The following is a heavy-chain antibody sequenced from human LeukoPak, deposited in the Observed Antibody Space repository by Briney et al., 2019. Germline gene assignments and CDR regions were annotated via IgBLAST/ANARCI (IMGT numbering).Heavy chain of an antibody. D-gene: IGHD5-18*01. J-gene: IGHJ1*01. V-gene: IGHV3-74*01. CDR2: INTDGSST. CDR1: GFTFSNYW. CDR3: ARGGYSYGYTAEYFQH. Sequence: GGPLRLSCAASGFTFSNYWMHWVRQAPGKGLVWVSRINTDGSSTTYADSVKGRFTISRDNAKNTLYLQMNSLRAEDTAVYYCARGGYSYGYTAEYFQHWGQGTLVTVSS.